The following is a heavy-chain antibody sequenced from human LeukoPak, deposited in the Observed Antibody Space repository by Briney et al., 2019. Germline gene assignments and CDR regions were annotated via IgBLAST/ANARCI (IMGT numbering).Heavy chain of an antibody. CDR2: MYTGGTT. CDR1: GFTVSDTH. CDR3: AKDEATSGGGLAS. J-gene: IGHJ5*01. V-gene: IGHV3-53*01. D-gene: IGHD3-16*01. Sequence: GGSLRLSCAVSGFTVSDTHMSWVRQAPGEGLEWVSAMYTGGTTYFADSVTGRFTVSRDTSRNTLFLHMNSLRAEDTAVYYCAKDEATSGGGLASWGQGTLVIVSS.